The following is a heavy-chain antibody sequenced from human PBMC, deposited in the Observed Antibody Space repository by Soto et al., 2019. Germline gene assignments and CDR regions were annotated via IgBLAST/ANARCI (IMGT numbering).Heavy chain of an antibody. J-gene: IGHJ4*02. CDR2: ISYDGSNK. CDR1: GFTFFSYG. CDR3: AKDRAGDIYVAARSGLDY. D-gene: IGHD3-3*01. V-gene: IGHV3-30*18. Sequence: QSGGALRLSCAASGFTFFSYGMHWVRHAPGKGLEWVAVISYDGSNKYYGDSVKGRFTISRDNSKNTLYLQMNSLRADDTAVYYCAKDRAGDIYVAARSGLDYWGQGTLVTVSS.